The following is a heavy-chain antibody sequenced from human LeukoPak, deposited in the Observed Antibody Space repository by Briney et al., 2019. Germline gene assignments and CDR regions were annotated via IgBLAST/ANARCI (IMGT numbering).Heavy chain of an antibody. CDR1: GGTFSSYA. CDR3: ALLATTVVTRFDY. V-gene: IGHV1-69*13. D-gene: IGHD4-23*01. Sequence: ASVKVSCKASGGTFSSYAISWVRQAPGQGLEWMGGIIPIFGTANYAQKFQGRVTITAGESTSTAYMELSSLRSEDTAVYYCALLATTVVTRFDYWGQGTLVTVSS. J-gene: IGHJ4*02. CDR2: IIPIFGTA.